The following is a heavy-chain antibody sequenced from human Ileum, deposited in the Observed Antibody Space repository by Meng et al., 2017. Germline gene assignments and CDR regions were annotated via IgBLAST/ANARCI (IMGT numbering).Heavy chain of an antibody. CDR1: GGSFNDYY. D-gene: IGHD1-26*01. V-gene: IGHV4-34*01. CDR3: VRGPARETHDFDY. CDR2: IHHSGRT. J-gene: IGHJ4*02. Sequence: QVQLNQWGAGLLKPSETLSLTCAVFGGSFNDYYWSWVRQSPGKGLEWIGQIHHSGRTNYKSSLERRVTISVDTSKSQFSLKLTSVTAADTAMYYCVRGPARETHDFDYWGQGALVTVPS.